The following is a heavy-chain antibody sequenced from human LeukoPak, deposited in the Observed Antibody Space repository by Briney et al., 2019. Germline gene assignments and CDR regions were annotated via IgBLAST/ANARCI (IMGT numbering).Heavy chain of an antibody. V-gene: IGHV1-46*01. J-gene: IGHJ4*02. D-gene: IGHD3-10*01. CDR3: ARDGQSLWFGELLGY. CDR2: INPSGGST. CDR1: GYTFTSYY. Sequence: ASVKVSCKASGYTFTSYYMHWVRQAPGQGLEWMGIINPSGGSTSYAQKFQGRVTMTRDMSTSTVYMELSSLRSEDTAVYYCARDGQSLWFGELLGYWGQGTLVTVSS.